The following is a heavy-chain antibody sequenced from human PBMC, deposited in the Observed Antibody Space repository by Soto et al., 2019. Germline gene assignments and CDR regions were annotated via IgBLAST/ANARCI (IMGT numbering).Heavy chain of an antibody. J-gene: IGHJ3*02. D-gene: IGHD5-12*01. V-gene: IGHV3-48*04. CDR2: ISSSGSTI. CDR1: VFTFSSYS. CDR3: ARGLKDIVATPFDAFDI. Sequence: GSLRLSCAASVFTFSSYSMNWVRQAPGKGLEWVSYISSSGSTIYYADSVKGRFTISRDNAKNSLYLQMNSLRAEDTAVYYCARGLKDIVATPFDAFDIWGQGTMVTVSS.